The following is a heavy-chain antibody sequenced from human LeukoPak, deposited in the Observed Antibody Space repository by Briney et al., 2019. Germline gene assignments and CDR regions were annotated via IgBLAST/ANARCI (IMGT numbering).Heavy chain of an antibody. D-gene: IGHD3-22*01. V-gene: IGHV3-49*04. CDR1: GFTFCDYA. CDR2: IRSKAYGGTT. CDR3: TRRRSGYYCDY. Sequence: GGSLRLSCTASGFTFCDYAMSWVRQAPGKGLEWVGFIRSKAYGGTTEYAASVKGRFTISRDDSKSIAYLQMNSLKTEDTAVYYCTRRRSGYYCDYWGQGTLVTVSS. J-gene: IGHJ4*02.